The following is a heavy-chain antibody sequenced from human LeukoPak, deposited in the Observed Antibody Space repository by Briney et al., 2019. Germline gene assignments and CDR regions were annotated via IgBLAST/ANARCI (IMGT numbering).Heavy chain of an antibody. J-gene: IGHJ4*02. D-gene: IGHD3-16*02. CDR3: AKDRYDYVWGSYRYN. CDR2: ISGSGGST. V-gene: IGHV3-23*01. CDR1: GFTFSSYA. Sequence: GGSLRLSCTASGFTFSSYAMSWVRQAPGKGLEWVSAISGSGGSTYYADSVKGRFTISRDNSKNTLYLQMNSLRAEDTAVYYCAKDRYDYVWGSYRYNWGQGTLVTVSS.